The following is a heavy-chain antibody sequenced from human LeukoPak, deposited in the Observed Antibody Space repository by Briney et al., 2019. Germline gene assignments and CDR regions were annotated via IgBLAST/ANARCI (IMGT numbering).Heavy chain of an antibody. CDR3: AKDNPIEEVPGLGPGQ. CDR2: IRYDGSNK. Sequence: GGSLRLSCAASGFTFSSYGMHWVRQAPGKGLEWVAFIRYDGSNKYYADSVKGRFAISRDNSKNTLWLQMNSLRTEDTAVYYCAKDNPIEEVPGLGPGQWGQGTLVTVSS. D-gene: IGHD2-2*01. CDR1: GFTFSSYG. V-gene: IGHV3-30*02. J-gene: IGHJ4*02.